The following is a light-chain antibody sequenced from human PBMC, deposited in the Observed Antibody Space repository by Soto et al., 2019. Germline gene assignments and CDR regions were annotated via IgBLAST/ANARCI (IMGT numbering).Light chain of an antibody. CDR1: QSISDS. Sequence: DLQMTQSPSSLSASVGDRVTITCRASQSISDSLNWYQHKPGTAPKLLIYAASSLQSGVPSRFRGGGSGTYFTLTISSLQPEDFVTYFCQQSFSFPATFGGWTKVSIK. J-gene: IGKJ4*01. V-gene: IGKV1-39*01. CDR3: QQSFSFPAT. CDR2: AAS.